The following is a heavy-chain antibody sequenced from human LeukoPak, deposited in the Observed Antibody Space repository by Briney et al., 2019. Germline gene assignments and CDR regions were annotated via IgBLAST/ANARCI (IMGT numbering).Heavy chain of an antibody. V-gene: IGHV1-2*06. D-gene: IGHD6-19*01. CDR1: GYTFTGYY. J-gene: IGHJ4*02. Sequence: GVSVKVSCKASGYTFTGYYVHWVRQAPGQGLEWMGRIDPNTGGTNYAQKFQGRVTMTRDTSISTAYMELSRLRSDDTAVYYCARDSRVAADYWGQGTLVSVSS. CDR2: IDPNTGGT. CDR3: ARDSRVAADY.